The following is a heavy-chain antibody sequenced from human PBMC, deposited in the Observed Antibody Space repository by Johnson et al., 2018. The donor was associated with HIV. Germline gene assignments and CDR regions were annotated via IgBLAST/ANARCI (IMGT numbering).Heavy chain of an antibody. CDR3: ARPIMELQGVDAFDI. J-gene: IGHJ3*02. CDR2: IKQDGSNK. Sequence: VQLVESGGGLVQPGGSLRLSCAASGFTFSSYAMSWVRQAPGKGLEWVANIKQDGSNKYFADSVKGRFTISRDNSKNTLYLQMNSLRAEDTAVYYCARPIMELQGVDAFDIWGQGTMVTVSS. CDR1: GFTFSSYA. D-gene: IGHD1-26*01. V-gene: IGHV3-7*01.